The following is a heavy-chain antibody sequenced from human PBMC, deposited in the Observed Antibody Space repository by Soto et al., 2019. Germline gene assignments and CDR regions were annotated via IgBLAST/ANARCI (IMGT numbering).Heavy chain of an antibody. D-gene: IGHD3-3*01. J-gene: IGHJ4*02. CDR1: GFTFSSYW. CDR2: ISGDGIST. CDR3: ATFWSVANFDY. V-gene: IGHV3-74*01. Sequence: DVQLVESGGGLVQPGGSLRLSCAASGFTFSSYWMHWVRQVPGKELVWVSRISGDGISTTYADSVKGRFTTSRDNAKNTLYLQMNSLRAEDRAVYYCATFWSVANFDYWGQGALVTVSS.